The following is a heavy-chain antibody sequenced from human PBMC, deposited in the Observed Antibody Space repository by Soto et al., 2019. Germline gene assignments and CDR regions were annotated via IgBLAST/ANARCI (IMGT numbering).Heavy chain of an antibody. CDR3: ARVISYSRIDP. D-gene: IGHD2-21*01. CDR1: SGSIRSSNL. J-gene: IGHJ5*02. V-gene: IGHV4-4*02. Sequence: SETLSLTCAVSSGSIRSSNLWSWVRQPPGKGLEWIGEIYHSGSTNYNPSLKSRVTISVDKSKNQFSLKLSSVTAADTAVYYCARVISYSRIDPWGQGTLVTVSS. CDR2: IYHSGST.